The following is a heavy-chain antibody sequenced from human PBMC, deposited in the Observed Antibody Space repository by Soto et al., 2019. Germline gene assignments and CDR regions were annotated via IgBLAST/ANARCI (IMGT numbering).Heavy chain of an antibody. J-gene: IGHJ6*03. Sequence: QVPLQLSGPGLMGPSQTLSLTCAISGDSVSSNSAGWNWVRQTPSRGLEWLGRTYYKSQWFNNYAVSVKSRITTNPDTSQTQFSLHLDSVTPEDTAVYFCARGSWDDVSGHYYMDVWGKGTTVTVSS. CDR1: GDSVSSNSAG. CDR2: TYYKSQWFN. V-gene: IGHV6-1*01. D-gene: IGHD5-12*01. CDR3: ARGSWDDVSGHYYMDV.